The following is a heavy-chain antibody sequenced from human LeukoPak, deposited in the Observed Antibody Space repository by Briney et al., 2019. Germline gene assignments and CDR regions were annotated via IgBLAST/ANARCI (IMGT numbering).Heavy chain of an antibody. V-gene: IGHV4-39*01. CDR1: GGSIGSSSYY. Sequence: PSETLSLTCTVSGGSIGSSSYYWGWIRQPPGKGLEWIGSIYYSGSTYYNPSLKSRVTISVDTSKNQFSLKLSSVTAADTAVYYCASWYYYDSSGYYWEYFQHWGRGTLVTVSS. D-gene: IGHD3-22*01. J-gene: IGHJ1*01. CDR2: IYYSGST. CDR3: ASWYYYDSSGYYWEYFQH.